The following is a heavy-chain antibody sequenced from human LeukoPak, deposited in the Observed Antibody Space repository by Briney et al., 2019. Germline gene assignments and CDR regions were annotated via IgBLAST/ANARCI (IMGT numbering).Heavy chain of an antibody. CDR3: AREQTHYYDSSGYSLDY. J-gene: IGHJ4*02. D-gene: IGHD3-22*01. V-gene: IGHV3-21*01. CDR1: GFTFSAYA. CDR2: ISSSSSYI. Sequence: GGSLRLSCAASGFTFSAYAMNWVRQAPGKGLEWVSSISSSSSYIYYADSVKGRFTISRDNAKNSLYLQMNSLRAEDTAVYYCAREQTHYYDSSGYSLDYWGQGTLVTVSS.